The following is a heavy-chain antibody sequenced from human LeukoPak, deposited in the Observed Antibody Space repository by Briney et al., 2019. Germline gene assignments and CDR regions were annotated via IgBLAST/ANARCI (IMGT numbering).Heavy chain of an antibody. D-gene: IGHD2-2*01. Sequence: ASVRFSCKASGATFSSYAISWVRQAPGPGLESLGSIMPNFCMANYAQKFQGRVTITADKSTSTAYMELSSLRSEDTAVYYCARALPAADGMDVWGQGITVTVSS. CDR1: GATFSSYA. CDR2: IMPNFCMA. V-gene: IGHV1-69*04. CDR3: ARALPAADGMDV. J-gene: IGHJ6*02.